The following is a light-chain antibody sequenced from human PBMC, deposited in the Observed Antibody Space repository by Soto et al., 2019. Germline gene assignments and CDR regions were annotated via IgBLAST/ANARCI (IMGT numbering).Light chain of an antibody. J-gene: IGLJ1*01. CDR2: SYN. Sequence: QSVLTQPPSASGAPGQRVTISCSGSSSHIERNALNWYQQLPGTAPKLLIYSYNQRPSGVPDRFSGSKSGTSASLAISGLQSEDEADYYCAAWDDGLNGYVFGTATKLTVL. CDR1: SSHIERNA. V-gene: IGLV1-44*01. CDR3: AAWDDGLNGYV.